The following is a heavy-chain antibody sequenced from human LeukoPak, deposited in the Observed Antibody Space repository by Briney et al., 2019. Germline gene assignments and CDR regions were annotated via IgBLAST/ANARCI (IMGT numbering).Heavy chain of an antibody. CDR2: TYYRSKWFI. J-gene: IGHJ4*02. CDR1: GDSVSSNSAA. V-gene: IGHV6-1*01. CDR3: TRSDCSSGRCPGFDN. Sequence: SSQTLSLTCAISGDSVSSNSAAWNWIRHSPSRGLEWLGRTYYRSKWFINYAPSVKSRIIINPDTPKNQVSLQLNSVTPEDTAVYYCTRSDCSSGRCPGFDNWGQGTLVTVSS. D-gene: IGHD6-19*01.